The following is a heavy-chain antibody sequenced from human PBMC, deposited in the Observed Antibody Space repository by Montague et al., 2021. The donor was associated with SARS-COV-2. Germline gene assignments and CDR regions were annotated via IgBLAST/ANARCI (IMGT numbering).Heavy chain of an antibody. D-gene: IGHD5-18*01. CDR2: IYHSGST. CDR3: ARERAYRYDYYGMDV. J-gene: IGHJ6*02. CDR1: GGSISSSNW. Sequence: SETRSLTCAVSGGSISSSNWWSWVRQPPGKGLEWIGEIYHSGSTNYNPSLKSRVTISVDKSKNQFPLKLSSVTAADTAVYYCARERAYRYDYYGMDVGGQGTTVTVSS. V-gene: IGHV4-4*02.